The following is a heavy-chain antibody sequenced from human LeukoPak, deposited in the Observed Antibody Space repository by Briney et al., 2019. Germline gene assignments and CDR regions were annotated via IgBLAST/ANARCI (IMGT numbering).Heavy chain of an antibody. CDR3: AKGGRAAADRNFDL. Sequence: GGSLRLSCAASGFTFSSYEMNWVRQAPGKGLEWVAAIAHDGSNKNDADSVKGRFTISRDNSKNTLYLQMNSLRAEDTAFYYCAKGGRAAADRNFDLWGRGTLVTVSS. V-gene: IGHV3-30*18. CDR2: IAHDGSNK. CDR1: GFTFSSYE. D-gene: IGHD6-13*01. J-gene: IGHJ2*01.